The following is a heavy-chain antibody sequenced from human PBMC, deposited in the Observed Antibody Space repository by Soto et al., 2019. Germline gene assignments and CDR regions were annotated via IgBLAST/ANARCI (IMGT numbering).Heavy chain of an antibody. CDR2: IYHSGST. V-gene: IGHV4-4*02. CDR1: GGSISSSNW. Sequence: QVQLQESGPGLVKPSGTLSLTCAVSGGSISSSNWWSWVRQPPGKGLEWIGEIYHSGSTNYNPSRRRRVTISVDKSKNQFSLKLSSVTAADTAVYYCARGKPWAVGDELSYYFDYWGQGTLVTVSS. J-gene: IGHJ4*02. D-gene: IGHD3-16*01. CDR3: ARGKPWAVGDELSYYFDY.